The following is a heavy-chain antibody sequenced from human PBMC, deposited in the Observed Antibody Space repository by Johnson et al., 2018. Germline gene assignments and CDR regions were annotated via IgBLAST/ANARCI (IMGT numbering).Heavy chain of an antibody. D-gene: IGHD4-23*01. Sequence: QVQLVESGGGVVQPGRSLRLSCAASGFTFSSYAMHWVRQAPGKGLEWVAVISYDGSNKYYAASVKGRFIISRDNSKNKLNLQVNSLRAEDTAGYYCGKGDYGGNFYYYYALDVWGQGTTVTVSS. CDR2: ISYDGSNK. V-gene: IGHV3-30-3*01. CDR1: GFTFSSYA. CDR3: GKGDYGGNFYYYYALDV. J-gene: IGHJ6*02.